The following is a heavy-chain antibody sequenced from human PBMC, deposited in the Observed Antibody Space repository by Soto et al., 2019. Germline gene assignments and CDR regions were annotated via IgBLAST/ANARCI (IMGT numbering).Heavy chain of an antibody. CDR3: VKGEYYYDSSGYYPFDY. CDR2: ISTNGGST. D-gene: IGHD3-22*01. CDR1: GFTFSIYA. V-gene: IGHV3-64D*06. Sequence: PGGSLRLSCSASGFTFSIYAMHWVRQAPGKGLKYVSSISTNGGSTDYADTVKGRFTISRDNSKNTVYLQMSSLRVEDTAVYYCVKGEYYYDSSGYYPFDYWGQGTLVTVSS. J-gene: IGHJ4*02.